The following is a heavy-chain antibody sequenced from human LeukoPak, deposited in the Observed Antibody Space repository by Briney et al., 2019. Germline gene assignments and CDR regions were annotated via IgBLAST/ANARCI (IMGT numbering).Heavy chain of an antibody. CDR2: INHSGST. Sequence: SETLSPTCAVYGGSFSGYYWSWIRQPPGKGLEWIGEINHSGSTNYNPSLKSRVTISVDTSKNQFSLKLSSVTAADTAVYYCARFITMVRGYNWFDPWGQRTLVTVSS. V-gene: IGHV4-34*01. CDR3: ARFITMVRGYNWFDP. D-gene: IGHD3-10*01. J-gene: IGHJ5*02. CDR1: GGSFSGYY.